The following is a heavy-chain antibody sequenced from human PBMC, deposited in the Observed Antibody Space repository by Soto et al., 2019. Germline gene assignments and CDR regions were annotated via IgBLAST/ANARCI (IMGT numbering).Heavy chain of an antibody. CDR3: ARGRPYGLDV. J-gene: IGHJ6*02. CDR2: VDSDGSST. CDR1: GFTFGSYW. Sequence: GGSLRLSCAASGFTFGSYWMNWVRQAPGKGLVWVSRVDSDGSSTTYAESVKGRFTTSRDNSKNKLYLQMSSLTVEDTAVYYCARGRPYGLDVWGQGTTVTVSS. V-gene: IGHV3-74*01.